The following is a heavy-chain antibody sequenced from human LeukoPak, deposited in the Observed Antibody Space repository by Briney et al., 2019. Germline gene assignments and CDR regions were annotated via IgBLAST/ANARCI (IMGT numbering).Heavy chain of an antibody. D-gene: IGHD5-18*01. CDR2: IHASGSS. J-gene: IGHJ4*02. Sequence: PSETLSLTCTVSGVSITSYHWSWIRQPAGKGLEWIGRIHASGSSNYNPSLKSRVTMSIDTSKNQFSLKLTSVTAADTAVYYCAGDGLYSYGYSYFDYWGQGTLVTVSS. CDR3: AGDGLYSYGYSYFDY. V-gene: IGHV4-4*07. CDR1: GVSITSYH.